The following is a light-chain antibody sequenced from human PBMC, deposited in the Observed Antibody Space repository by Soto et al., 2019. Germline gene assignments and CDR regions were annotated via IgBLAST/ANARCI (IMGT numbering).Light chain of an antibody. CDR2: GAS. J-gene: IGKJ5*01. Sequence: EIVLTQSPGTLSLSPGERATLSCRASQSVSSSYLAWYQQRPGQAPRLLIYGASSRATGIPDRFSGSGSVTEFALTISSLQSEDFAVYYCQQYGSSPITFGQGTRLEIK. CDR1: QSVSSSY. CDR3: QQYGSSPIT. V-gene: IGKV3-20*01.